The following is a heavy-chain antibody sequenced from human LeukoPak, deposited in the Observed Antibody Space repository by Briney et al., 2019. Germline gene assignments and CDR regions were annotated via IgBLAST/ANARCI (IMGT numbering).Heavy chain of an antibody. D-gene: IGHD3-16*01. CDR2: ISAYNGNT. Sequence: ASVNVSCKASGYTFTTYGFSWVRQAPGQGLEWMGWISAYNGNTNYAQKLQGRVTMTTDTSTSTVYMELRSLRSDDTAVYYCARKALGGFDYWGQGTLVTVSS. CDR3: ARKALGGFDY. J-gene: IGHJ4*02. CDR1: GYTFTTYG. V-gene: IGHV1-18*01.